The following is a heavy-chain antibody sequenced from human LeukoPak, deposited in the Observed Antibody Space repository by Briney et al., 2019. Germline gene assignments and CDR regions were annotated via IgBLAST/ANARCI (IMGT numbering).Heavy chain of an antibody. J-gene: IGHJ4*02. CDR2: ISWNSGSI. D-gene: IGHD3-10*01. CDR1: GFTFDDYA. V-gene: IGHV3-9*01. CDR3: ARGPGKASFDY. Sequence: GGSLRLSCAASGFTFDDYAMHWVRQAPGKGLEWVSGISWNSGSIGYADSVKGRFTISRDNAKNSLYLQMNSLRAEDTAVYYCARGPGKASFDYWGQGTLVTVSS.